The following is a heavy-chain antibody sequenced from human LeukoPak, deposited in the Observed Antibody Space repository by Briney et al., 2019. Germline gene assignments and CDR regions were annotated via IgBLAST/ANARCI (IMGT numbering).Heavy chain of an antibody. CDR3: ATHDSSGYYLIDY. D-gene: IGHD3-22*01. CDR1: GYSISSGYY. J-gene: IGHJ4*02. V-gene: IGHV4-38-2*01. Sequence: SETLSLTCAVSGYSISSGYYWGWIRQPPGKGLEWIGSIYHSGSTYYNPSLKSRGTISVDTSKNQFSLKLSSVTAADTAVYYCATHDSSGYYLIDYWGQGTLVTVSS. CDR2: IYHSGST.